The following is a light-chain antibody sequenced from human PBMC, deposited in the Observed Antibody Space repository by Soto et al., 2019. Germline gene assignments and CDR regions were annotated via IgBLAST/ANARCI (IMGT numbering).Light chain of an antibody. J-gene: IGLJ1*01. CDR2: DVT. CDR1: SSDVGGYNY. CDR3: CSYRHRTAV. Sequence: QSVLTQPASVSGSPGQSITISCTGTSSDVGGYNYVSWYQQYPGKAPKLMIYDVTNRPSGVSNRFSGSKSGNTASLTISGLQAEDEADYYCCSYRHRTAVFGTGTKLTVL. V-gene: IGLV2-14*01.